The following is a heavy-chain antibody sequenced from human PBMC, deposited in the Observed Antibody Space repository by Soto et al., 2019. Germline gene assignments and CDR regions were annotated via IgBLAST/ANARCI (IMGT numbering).Heavy chain of an antibody. V-gene: IGHV4-34*01. CDR2: INHSGST. D-gene: IGHD4-17*01. CDR1: GGSFSGYY. J-gene: IGHJ3*02. CDR3: ARGPDKDTTTVTDAFDI. Sequence: SETLSLTCAVYGGSFSGYYWSWIRQPPGKGLEWIGEINHSGSTNYNPSLKSRVTISVDTSKNQFSLKLSSVTAADTAVYYCARGPDKDTTTVTDAFDIWGQGTMVTVSS.